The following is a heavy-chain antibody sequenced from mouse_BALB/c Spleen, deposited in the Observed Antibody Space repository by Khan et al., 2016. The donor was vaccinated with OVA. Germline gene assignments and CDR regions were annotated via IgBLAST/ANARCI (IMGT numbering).Heavy chain of an antibody. V-gene: IGHV2-6-7*01. CDR2: IWGDGST. J-gene: IGHJ3*01. Sequence: QVQLKESGPGLVAPSQNLSITCTVSGFSLTDYGVNWVRQPPGKGLEWLGMIWGDGSTDYNSALKSRLSISKDNSKSHVFLKMNSRLTDDTARDYCGAELRLGGFAYWGQGTLVTVSA. D-gene: IGHD1-2*01. CDR3: GAELRLGGFAY. CDR1: GFSLTDYG.